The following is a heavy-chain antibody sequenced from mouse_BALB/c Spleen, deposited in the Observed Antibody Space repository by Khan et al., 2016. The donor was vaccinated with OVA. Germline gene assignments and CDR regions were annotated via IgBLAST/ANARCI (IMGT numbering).Heavy chain of an antibody. CDR3: ARSTYRYAFAY. CDR2: MIYSGST. D-gene: IGHD2-12*01. J-gene: IGHJ3*01. Sequence: EVKLLESGPGLVKPSQTLSLTCSVTGDSITSGYWNWIRKFPGNKLEYMGYMIYSGSTYYNPSLKRRISITRHTSQNQYYLQWNSVTSEDTATYYCARSTYRYAFAYWGQGTLVTGSA. V-gene: IGHV3-8*02. CDR1: GDSITSGY.